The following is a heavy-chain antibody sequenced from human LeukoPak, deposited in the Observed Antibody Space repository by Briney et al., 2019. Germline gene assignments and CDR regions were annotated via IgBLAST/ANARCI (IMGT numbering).Heavy chain of an antibody. Sequence: GRSLRLSCAASGFSLSSYGMNWVRQAPGKGLERVGGIKFDGIQEFYADSVKGRFTVSKDTSKNTLHLQMDSLRAEDTAVYYCASGSLGHYYDSSGYEYWGQGTLVTVSS. V-gene: IGHV3-33*05. J-gene: IGHJ4*02. CDR3: ASGSLGHYYDSSGYEY. D-gene: IGHD3-22*01. CDR1: GFSLSSYG. CDR2: IKFDGIQE.